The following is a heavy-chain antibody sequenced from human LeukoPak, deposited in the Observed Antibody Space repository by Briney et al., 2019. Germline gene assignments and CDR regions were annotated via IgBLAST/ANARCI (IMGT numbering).Heavy chain of an antibody. CDR3: VRGRADSSAYYWGPFDL. Sequence: GGSLRFSCEASGLSFRDYAMHWVRQAPGRGLEWVAAISQDGSNQNYADSVQDRVTISRDNSKNTLFLQMFTLKTEDTAVYFCVRGRADSSAYYWGPFDLWGQGALVTVSA. D-gene: IGHD3-22*01. V-gene: IGHV3-30*04. J-gene: IGHJ4*02. CDR1: GLSFRDYA. CDR2: ISQDGSNQ.